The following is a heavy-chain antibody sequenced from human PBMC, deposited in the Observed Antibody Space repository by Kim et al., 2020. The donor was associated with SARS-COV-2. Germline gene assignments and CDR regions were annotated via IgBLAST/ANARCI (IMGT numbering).Heavy chain of an antibody. D-gene: IGHD3-10*01. CDR1: GYTFTSYA. CDR3: ARDEARLLWFGSGEVGYGMDV. CDR2: INAGNGNT. J-gene: IGHJ6*02. V-gene: IGHV1-3*01. Sequence: ASVKVSCKASGYTFTSYAMHWVRQAPGQRLEWMGWINAGNGNTKYSQKFQGRVTITRDTSASTAYMELSSLRSEDTAVYYCARDEARLLWFGSGEVGYGMDVWGQGTTVTVSS.